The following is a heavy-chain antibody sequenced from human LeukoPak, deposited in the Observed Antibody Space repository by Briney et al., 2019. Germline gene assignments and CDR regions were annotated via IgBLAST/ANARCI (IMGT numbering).Heavy chain of an antibody. J-gene: IGHJ4*02. CDR2: IYHSGST. CDR1: GGSISSGGYY. CDR3: ARGALSGYDLPPDY. D-gene: IGHD5-12*01. V-gene: IGHV4-30-2*01. Sequence: SETLPLTCTVSGGSISSGGYYWSWIRQPPGKGLEWIGYIYHSGSTYYNPSLKSRVTISVDRSKNQFSLKLSSVTAADTAVYYCARGALSGYDLPPDYWGQGTLVTVSS.